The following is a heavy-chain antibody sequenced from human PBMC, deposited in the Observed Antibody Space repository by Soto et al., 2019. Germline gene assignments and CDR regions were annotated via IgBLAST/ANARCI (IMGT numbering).Heavy chain of an antibody. V-gene: IGHV3-53*01. CDR2: IYSGGNT. Sequence: GGSLRLSCAASGFIVSSKYMSWVRQAPGKGLEWVSVIYSGGNTYYADSVKGRFTISRDDSKDTVFLQMNSLRAEDTAVYYCARQNTFGEFDYWGQGTLVTVSA. CDR1: GFIVSSKY. D-gene: IGHD3-10*01. CDR3: ARQNTFGEFDY. J-gene: IGHJ4*02.